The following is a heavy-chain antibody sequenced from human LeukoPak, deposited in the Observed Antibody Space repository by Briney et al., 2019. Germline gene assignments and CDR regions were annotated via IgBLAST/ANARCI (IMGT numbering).Heavy chain of an antibody. V-gene: IGHV3-30*04. J-gene: IGHJ4*02. CDR1: GFTFSSYA. D-gene: IGHD3-22*01. Sequence: GGSLRLSCAASGFTFSSYAMHWVRQAPGKGLEWVAVISYDGSNKYYADSVKGRFTISRDNSKNTLYLQMNSLRAEDTAVYYCARDPYDSSGYSLGYWGQGTLVTVPS. CDR2: ISYDGSNK. CDR3: ARDPYDSSGYSLGY.